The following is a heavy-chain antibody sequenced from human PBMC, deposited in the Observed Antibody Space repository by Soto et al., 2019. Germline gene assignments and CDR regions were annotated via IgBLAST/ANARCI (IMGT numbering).Heavy chain of an antibody. CDR3: ARDSSTTNPV. V-gene: IGHV1-8*01. J-gene: IGHJ3*01. CDR1: GYTFTDYD. D-gene: IGHD2-2*01. Sequence: QVQLAQSGAEVRRPGTSVMVSCKTSGYTFTDYDINWVRQATGQGLAWMGWMNPTSGNTGYAKNYQGRVSMTRNTATNTAYMERSSLGSDDTDIYYCARDSSTTNPVWGQGTMVTVSS. CDR2: MNPTSGNT.